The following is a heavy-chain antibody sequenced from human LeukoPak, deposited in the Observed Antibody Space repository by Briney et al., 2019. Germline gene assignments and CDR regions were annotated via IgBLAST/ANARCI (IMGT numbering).Heavy chain of an antibody. V-gene: IGHV4-31*03. D-gene: IGHD5-18*01. CDR2: IYYSGST. J-gene: IGHJ3*02. CDR3: ARDQGGYSYGYAFDI. CDR1: GGSISSGDYY. Sequence: NPSQTLSLTCTVSGGSISSGDYYWSWIRQHPGKGLEWIGYIYYSGSTYYNPSLKSRVTISVDTSKNQFSLKLSSVTAADTAVYYCARDQGGYSYGYAFDIWGQGTMVTVSS.